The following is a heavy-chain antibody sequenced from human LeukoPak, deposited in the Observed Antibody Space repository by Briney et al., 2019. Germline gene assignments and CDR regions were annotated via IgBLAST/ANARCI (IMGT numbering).Heavy chain of an antibody. CDR3: AKDFRAPWFGESHWGYDAFDI. D-gene: IGHD3-10*01. V-gene: IGHV3-23*01. CDR1: GFTFSSYA. J-gene: IGHJ3*02. Sequence: GGSLRLSCAASGFTFSSYAMSWVRQAPGKGLEWVSAISGSGGSTYYADSVKGRFTISRDNSKNTLYLQMNSLRAEDTAVYYCAKDFRAPWFGESHWGYDAFDIWGQGTMVTVSS. CDR2: ISGSGGST.